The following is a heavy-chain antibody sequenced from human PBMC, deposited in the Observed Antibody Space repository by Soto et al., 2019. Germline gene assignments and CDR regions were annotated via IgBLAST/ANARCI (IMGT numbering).Heavy chain of an antibody. D-gene: IGHD1-1*01. CDR3: ARLTTLRSPKYRFYDYMDI. Sequence: QVQLAQSGPELKKPGASLEVSCRASGYTFSNYGISWVRQVPGQGLEWMAWISVKNGDTNFAQKFQGRLSVTTDTSTSTAYLNLRSLRSDDTAVYYCARLTTLRSPKYRFYDYMDIWGKGTTVTVSS. CDR1: GYTFSNYG. V-gene: IGHV1-18*01. CDR2: ISVKNGDT. J-gene: IGHJ6*03.